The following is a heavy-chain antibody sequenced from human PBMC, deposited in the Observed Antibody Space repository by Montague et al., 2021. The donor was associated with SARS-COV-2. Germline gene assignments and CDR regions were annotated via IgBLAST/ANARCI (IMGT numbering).Heavy chain of an antibody. D-gene: IGHD5-24*01. CDR3: AREDRWNWFDP. CDR2: IYYRGST. Sequence: SETLSLTCTVSGGSLNSSYWSWIRQPPGKGLEWIGYIYYRGSTNYNPSLKTRVTISVDTSKNQFSLKLNSMTAADTAVYYCAREDRWNWFDPWGQGTLVIVSS. J-gene: IGHJ5*02. CDR1: GGSLNSSY. V-gene: IGHV4-59*01.